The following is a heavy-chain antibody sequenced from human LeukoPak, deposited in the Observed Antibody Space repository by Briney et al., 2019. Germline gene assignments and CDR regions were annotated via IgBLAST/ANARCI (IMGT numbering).Heavy chain of an antibody. V-gene: IGHV3-23*01. J-gene: IGHJ6*02. CDR1: GLTASHSVNNA. D-gene: IGHD1-1*01. CDR2: MTTSGST. CDR3: AKAPVWNYYYGLDV. Sequence: HSGGSLRLSRAASGLTASHSVNNAMSWVRHAPGKGLEWVSGMTTSGSTYYAASVKGRFTISRENSNNTLYLHMDSMRAEDTAVYYCAKAPVWNYYYGLDVWGQGTTVTVSS.